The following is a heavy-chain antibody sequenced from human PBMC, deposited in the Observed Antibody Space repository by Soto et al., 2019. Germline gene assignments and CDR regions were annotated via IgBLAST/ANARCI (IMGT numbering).Heavy chain of an antibody. V-gene: IGHV4-39*01. CDR2: VYYSGTT. CDR1: GGSIGRSSYF. CDR3: ARQYCINGVCPPHLISRFFDY. D-gene: IGHD2-8*01. Sequence: ETLSLTCTVSGGSIGRSSYFWGWVRQPPGKGLEWIGSVYYSGTTYYNPSLKSRVTISVDTSNNQFSLRLSSVTAADTAVYYCARQYCINGVCPPHLISRFFDYWGQGALVTVSS. J-gene: IGHJ4*02.